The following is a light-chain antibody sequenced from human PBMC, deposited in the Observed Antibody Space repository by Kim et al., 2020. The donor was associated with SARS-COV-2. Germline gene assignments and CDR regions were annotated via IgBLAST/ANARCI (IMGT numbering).Light chain of an antibody. CDR2: DVS. V-gene: IGLV2-14*03. CDR3: SSFTSTYTVL. CDR1: SSDVGGYNY. Sequence: QSALTQPASVSGSPGQSITISCTGTSSDVGGYNYVSWYQQHPGKAPKLMIYDVSNRPSGVSNRFSGSKSGNTASLTISGLQAEDEADYYCSSFTSTYTVLFGGGTQLTVL. J-gene: IGLJ2*01.